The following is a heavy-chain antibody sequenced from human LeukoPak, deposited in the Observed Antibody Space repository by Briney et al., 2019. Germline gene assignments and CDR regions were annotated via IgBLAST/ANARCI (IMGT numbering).Heavy chain of an antibody. CDR2: ISSSSGSI. CDR3: ARDIRNDY. D-gene: IGHD2-21*01. V-gene: IGHV3-48*02. Sequence: QAGGSLRLSCAASGFAFTNYGMNWVRQAPGKGLEWVSYISSSSGSIHYADSVKGRFTVSRDNAKKSLYLQMNSLRDEDTAVYYCARDIRNDYWGQGTLVTVSS. J-gene: IGHJ4*02. CDR1: GFAFTNYG.